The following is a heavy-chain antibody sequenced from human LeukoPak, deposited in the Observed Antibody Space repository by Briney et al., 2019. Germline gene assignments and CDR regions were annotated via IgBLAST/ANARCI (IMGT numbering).Heavy chain of an antibody. CDR1: SYTFTGYY. CDR2: INPNGGGT. V-gene: IGHV1-2*02. J-gene: IGHJ5*02. CDR3: ASPDYYGSGSYRFDP. Sequence: GASVTVSCKASSYTFTGYYMHWVRQAPGQGLEWMGWINPNGGGTNYAQTFQGRVTITTDTSISTVYMQLSGLTADDTAVYYCASPDYYGSGSYRFDPWGQGTLVTVSS. D-gene: IGHD3-10*01.